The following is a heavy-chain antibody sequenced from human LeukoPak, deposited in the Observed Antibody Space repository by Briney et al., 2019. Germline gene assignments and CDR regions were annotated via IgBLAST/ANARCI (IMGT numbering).Heavy chain of an antibody. Sequence: GSLRLSCAVSGFTFSNYALSWVRQAPGKGLEWIGSIYYSGSTYYNPSLKSRVSISVDTSKNQFSLKLSSVTAADTAVYYCARRPSGFDYWGQGTLVTVSS. CDR3: ARRPSGFDY. D-gene: IGHD3-10*01. CDR2: IYYSGST. V-gene: IGHV4-39*01. CDR1: GFTFSNYA. J-gene: IGHJ4*02.